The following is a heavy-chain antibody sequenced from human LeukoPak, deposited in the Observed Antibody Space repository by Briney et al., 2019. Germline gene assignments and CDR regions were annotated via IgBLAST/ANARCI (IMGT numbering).Heavy chain of an antibody. J-gene: IGHJ4*02. D-gene: IGHD2-15*01. CDR2: ISTSGNYI. Sequence: GGSLRLSCAASGFTFGDYSMNWVRQAPGKGLEWVSYISTSGNYIYYADSVKGRFTISRDNAKNSLYLQMNSLRAEDTAVYYCSRGSYNSGGTSDYWGQGNLVTVSS. CDR1: GFTFGDYS. V-gene: IGHV3-21*01. CDR3: SRGSYNSGGTSDY.